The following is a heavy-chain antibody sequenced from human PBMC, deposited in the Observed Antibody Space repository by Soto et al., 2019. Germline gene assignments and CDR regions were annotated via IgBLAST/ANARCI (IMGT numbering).Heavy chain of an antibody. V-gene: IGHV3-7*01. Sequence: GGSLRLSCAASGLTFSNYWMSWVRQVPGKGLEWVANIKQDGTKQYYVDSVKGRFIISRDNAKKSLFLQMNGLRAEDTAVYYCARDGGYSGFDFFDYWDQGTLVTVSS. CDR2: IKQDGTKQ. D-gene: IGHD5-12*01. J-gene: IGHJ4*02. CDR1: GLTFSNYW. CDR3: ARDGGYSGFDFFDY.